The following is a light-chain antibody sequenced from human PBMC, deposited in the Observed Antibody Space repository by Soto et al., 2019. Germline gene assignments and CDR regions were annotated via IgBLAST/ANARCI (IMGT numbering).Light chain of an antibody. J-gene: IGKJ4*01. CDR2: RAS. Sequence: DIQMTQSPSTLSASVGDRVTITCRASQSISNWLAWYQQKPGKAPKLLIYRASSLESGVPSRFSGSGSGTEFTLPISSLQPDDFATYYCQQYNSYSPRLTFGGGTKVETK. CDR1: QSISNW. CDR3: QQYNSYSPRLT. V-gene: IGKV1-5*03.